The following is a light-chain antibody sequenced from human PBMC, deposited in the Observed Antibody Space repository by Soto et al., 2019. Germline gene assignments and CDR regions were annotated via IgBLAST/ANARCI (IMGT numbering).Light chain of an antibody. CDR2: GSS. CDR1: QSVSSN. CDR3: QQYNNWPPLIT. V-gene: IGKV3-15*01. J-gene: IGKJ3*01. Sequence: EIVMTQSPATLSVSPGERATLSCRASQSVSSNLAWYQQKPGQAPRLRIYGSSTRATGIPATFSGRGSGTEFTLTISSLQSEDLAVYYCQQYNNWPPLITFGPGTEVDIK.